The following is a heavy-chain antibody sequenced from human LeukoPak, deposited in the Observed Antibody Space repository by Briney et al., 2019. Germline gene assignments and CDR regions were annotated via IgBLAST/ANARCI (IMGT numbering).Heavy chain of an antibody. CDR1: GYTFTSYY. D-gene: IGHD2-15*01. CDR3: ARDRYCSGGSCSHLHFDY. J-gene: IGHJ4*02. CDR2: INPSGGST. Sequence: ASVKVSCKASGYTFTSYYMHWVRRAPGQGLEWMGIINPSGGSTSYAQKFQGRVTMTRDTSTSTVYMELSSLRSEDTAVYYCARDRYCSGGSCSHLHFDYWGQGTLVTVSS. V-gene: IGHV1-46*01.